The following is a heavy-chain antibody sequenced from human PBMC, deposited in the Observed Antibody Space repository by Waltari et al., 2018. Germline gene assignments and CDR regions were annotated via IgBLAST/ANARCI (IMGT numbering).Heavy chain of an antibody. CDR1: GFTFSDYD. J-gene: IGHJ4*02. CDR3: ARGSGSQGPFDY. CDR2: ISNNGGTA. V-gene: IGHV3-64*01. D-gene: IGHD1-26*01. Sequence: EVQLVESGGGLVQPGGSLRLSCAASGFTFSDYDMPWVRQAPGKGLEYVSAISNNGGTAFYGNSVKDRFTISRDNSKNTLYLQVGSLRTEDMAVYYCARGSGSQGPFDYWGQGTLVTVSS.